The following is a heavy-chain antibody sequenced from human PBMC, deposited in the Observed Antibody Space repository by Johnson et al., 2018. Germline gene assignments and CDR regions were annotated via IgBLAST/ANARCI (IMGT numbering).Heavy chain of an antibody. CDR3: AKDGWSRISCYGLGFKYYGMDV. V-gene: IGHV3-30*18. Sequence: VQLLESGGGVVQAGRSLRLSCAASGLTFNRYAMHWVRQAPGKGLEWVAVISYDGDNRHYSDSVKGRFTISRDNSKNTLALQMYSRRAEDTAVYYCAKDGWSRISCYGLGFKYYGMDVWGKGTTVTVSS. CDR2: ISYDGDNR. D-gene: IGHD2-2*01. J-gene: IGHJ6*04. CDR1: GLTFNRYA.